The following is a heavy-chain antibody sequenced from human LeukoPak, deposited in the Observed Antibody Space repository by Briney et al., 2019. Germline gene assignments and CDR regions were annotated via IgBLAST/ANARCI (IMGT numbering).Heavy chain of an antibody. V-gene: IGHV4-30-2*01. CDR2: IYHSGST. Sequence: SETLSLTCTVSGGSISSGGYYWSWIRQPPGKGLEWIGYIYHSGSTYYNPSLKSRVTISVDRSKNQFSLKLSAVTAADTAVYYCARVEVNYYYYYMDVWGKGTTVTVSS. J-gene: IGHJ6*03. CDR3: ARVEVNYYYYYMDV. D-gene: IGHD3-22*01. CDR1: GGSISSGGYY.